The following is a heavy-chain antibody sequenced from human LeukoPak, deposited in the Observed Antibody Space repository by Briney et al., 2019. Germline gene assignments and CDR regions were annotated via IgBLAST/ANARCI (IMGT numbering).Heavy chain of an antibody. J-gene: IGHJ6*04. D-gene: IGHD1-1*01. CDR2: IFYGGST. CDR1: GGSISRYY. V-gene: IGHV4-59*12. Sequence: PSETLSLTCTVSGGSISRYYWSWIRQPPGKGLEWIGYIFYGGSTNYNPSLSSRVTVSVDTSKNQFSLKLTSVTAADTALYYCAAEARLYYGMDVWGEGTTVTVSS. CDR3: AAEARLYYGMDV.